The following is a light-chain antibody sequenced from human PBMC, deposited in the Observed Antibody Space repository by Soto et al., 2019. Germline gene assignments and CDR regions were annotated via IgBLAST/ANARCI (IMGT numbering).Light chain of an antibody. CDR2: EGH. Sequence: QSALTQPRSVSGSPGQPVTISCTGTSSDVGGYNYVSWYQQHPGKAPKVMISEGHRRPSGVPDRFSGSTSVNSASLTISGLQADDEADYYCCLYIGATTYVFGTGTKLTVL. V-gene: IGLV2-11*01. J-gene: IGLJ1*01. CDR3: CLYIGATTYV. CDR1: SSDVGGYNY.